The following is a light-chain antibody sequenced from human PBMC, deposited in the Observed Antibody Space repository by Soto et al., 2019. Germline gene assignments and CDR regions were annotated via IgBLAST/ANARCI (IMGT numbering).Light chain of an antibody. J-gene: IGKJ4*01. V-gene: IGKV3D-20*01. CDR2: DVS. CDR1: QSVSSTY. Sequence: EIVLTQSPATLSLSPGERATLSCAASQSVSSTYLGWYQQKPGLAPRLLIYDVSNRFTGIPDRFSGSGSGTDLTLTISRLEPEDSAVYYCQQYGTSHTFGGGAKVDIK. CDR3: QQYGTSHT.